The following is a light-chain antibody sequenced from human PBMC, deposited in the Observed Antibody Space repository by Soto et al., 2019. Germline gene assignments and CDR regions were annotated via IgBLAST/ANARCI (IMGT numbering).Light chain of an antibody. V-gene: IGKV3-15*01. Sequence: EILMTQSPGTLSMSPGERATLSCRASQSVSSNLAWYQQKPGQAPRLLIYGASTRATGIPARFSGSGSGTEFTLTISSLQSEDFAVYYCQQYNNWPRVFGQGTKLEIK. J-gene: IGKJ2*01. CDR1: QSVSSN. CDR3: QQYNNWPRV. CDR2: GAS.